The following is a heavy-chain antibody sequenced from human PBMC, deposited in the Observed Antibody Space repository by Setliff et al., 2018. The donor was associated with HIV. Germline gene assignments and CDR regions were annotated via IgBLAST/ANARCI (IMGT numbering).Heavy chain of an antibody. J-gene: IGHJ6*03. CDR3: ARGRCSGGTCSGRYSYLHIDV. CDR2: IYHGGRA. CDR1: GGSFSDYS. Sequence: KPSETLSLTCAVYGGSFSDYSWTWIRRSPGKGLEWIGEIYHGGRADYNPSLTSRVTMSVDSSKKQFSLRLSSVDAADTAVYYCARGRCSGGTCSGRYSYLHIDVWGKGTTVTVSS. V-gene: IGHV4-34*01. D-gene: IGHD2-15*01.